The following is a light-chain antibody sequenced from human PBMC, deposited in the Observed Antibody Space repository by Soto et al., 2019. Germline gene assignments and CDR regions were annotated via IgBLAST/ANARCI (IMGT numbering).Light chain of an antibody. Sequence: EIMMTQSPATLSVSPGERVTLSCRASQSISSNLAWYQQKPGQAPRFLIYGTSTRATGVPGRFSGSGSGTEFTLTISSLQSEDCAVYYCQQYNNWPLWTFGQGTKVDIK. CDR1: QSISSN. J-gene: IGKJ1*01. CDR3: QQYNNWPLWT. CDR2: GTS. V-gene: IGKV3-15*01.